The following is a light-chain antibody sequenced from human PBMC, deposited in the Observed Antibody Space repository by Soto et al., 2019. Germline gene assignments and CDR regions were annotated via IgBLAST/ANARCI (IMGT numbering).Light chain of an antibody. CDR1: SSDVGSYNL. CDR2: EVS. V-gene: IGLV2-23*02. CDR3: CSYAGSSTFYYV. Sequence: QSALTQPASGSGFPGQSITISCTGTSSDVGSYNLVSWYQQHPGKAPKLMIYEVSKRPSGVSNRFSGSKSGNTASLTISGLQAEDEADYYCCSYAGSSTFYYVFGTGTKVTVL. J-gene: IGLJ1*01.